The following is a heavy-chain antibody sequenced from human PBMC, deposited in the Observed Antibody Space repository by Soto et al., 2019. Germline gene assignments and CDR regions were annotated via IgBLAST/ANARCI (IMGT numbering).Heavy chain of an antibody. CDR1: GFTFSSYA. CDR2: ISGSGGST. CDR3: AKVTAAYRLWPDY. V-gene: IGHV3-23*01. J-gene: IGHJ4*02. D-gene: IGHD6-13*01. Sequence: GGSLRLSCAASGFTFSSYAMSWVRQAPGKGLEWVSAISGSGGSTYYADSVKGRFTISRDNSKHTLYLQMNSLRAEDTAVYYCAKVTAAYRLWPDYWGQGTLVTVSS.